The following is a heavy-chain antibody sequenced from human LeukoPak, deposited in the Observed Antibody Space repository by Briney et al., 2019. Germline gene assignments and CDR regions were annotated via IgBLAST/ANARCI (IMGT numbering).Heavy chain of an antibody. CDR2: ISAYNGNT. D-gene: IGHD3-22*01. CDR1: GYTFTSYG. CDR3: ARAVEDYYDSSDWGRGD. J-gene: IGHJ4*02. V-gene: IGHV1-18*01. Sequence: ASVKVSCKASGYTFTSYGISWVRQAPGQGLEWMGWISAYNGNTNYAQKLQGRVTMTTDTSTSTAYMELRSLRSDDTAVYYCARAVEDYYDSSDWGRGDWGQGTLVTVTS.